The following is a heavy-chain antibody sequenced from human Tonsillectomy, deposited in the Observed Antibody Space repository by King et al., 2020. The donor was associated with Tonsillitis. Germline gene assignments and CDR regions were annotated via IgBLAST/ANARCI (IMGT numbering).Heavy chain of an antibody. Sequence: VQLVESGGALVQPGGSLRLSCAASGFTFSSYWMHWVRQAPGKGLVWVSRIESDGSGTAYADSVGGRFTISRDNAKNTLDLQMNSLSAEDTAVYYCARDINWNLFDYWGQGTLVTVSS. CDR1: GFTFSSYW. V-gene: IGHV3-74*01. J-gene: IGHJ4*02. D-gene: IGHD1-1*01. CDR2: IESDGSGT. CDR3: ARDINWNLFDY.